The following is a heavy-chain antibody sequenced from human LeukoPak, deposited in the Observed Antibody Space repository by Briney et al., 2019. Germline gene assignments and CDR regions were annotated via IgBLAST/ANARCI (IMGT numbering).Heavy chain of an antibody. D-gene: IGHD3-16*01. CDR1: GFTFSDYY. CDR2: ICSSGSII. J-gene: IGHJ4*02. CDR3: ARERVEVCEY. Sequence: GGSLRLSCAASGFTFSDYYMSWIRQAPGKGLEWVSYICSSGSIIYYADSVKGRFTLSRDNAKNSLYLQMNSLRAEDTAVYYCARERVEVCEYWGQGTLVTVSS. V-gene: IGHV3-11*01.